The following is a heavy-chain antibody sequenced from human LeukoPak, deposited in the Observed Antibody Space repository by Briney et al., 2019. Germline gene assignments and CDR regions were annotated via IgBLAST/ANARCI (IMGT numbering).Heavy chain of an antibody. CDR1: GYTFTGYY. Sequence: ASVKVSCKASGYTFTGYYMYWVRQAPGQGLEWMGWINPNSGGTNYAQKFQGRVTMTRDTSISTAYMELSRLRSDDTAVYYCARVGEYSSSSGRFDYWGQGTLVTVSS. J-gene: IGHJ4*02. V-gene: IGHV1-2*02. D-gene: IGHD6-6*01. CDR3: ARVGEYSSSSGRFDY. CDR2: INPNSGGT.